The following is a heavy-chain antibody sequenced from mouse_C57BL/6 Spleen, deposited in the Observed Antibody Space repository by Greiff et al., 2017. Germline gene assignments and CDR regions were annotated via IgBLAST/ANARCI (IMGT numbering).Heavy chain of an antibody. D-gene: IGHD2-4*01. Sequence: VQLQQSGPELVKPGASVKISCKASGYSFTGYYMNWVKQSPEKSLEWIGEINPRTGGTTYNQKFKAKATLTVDKYSSTAYMQLKSLTSEDSAVYYCARFYYDYGEGYFDYWGQGTTLTVSS. CDR1: GYSFTGYY. CDR3: ARFYYDYGEGYFDY. J-gene: IGHJ2*01. V-gene: IGHV1-42*01. CDR2: INPRTGGT.